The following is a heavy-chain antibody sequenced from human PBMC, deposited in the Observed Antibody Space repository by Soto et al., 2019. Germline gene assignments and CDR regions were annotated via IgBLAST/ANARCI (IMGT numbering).Heavy chain of an antibody. Sequence: PSDTLSLTCTVSGGSVSSSIYYWGWIRQPPRKGLEWIGSIYYSGSTYYNPSLKSRVTISLDTSKNQFSLRLNSVTAADAALYYCAAGDYSGSGTYYNGWFDSWGQGTLVTVSS. CDR1: GGSVSSSIYY. CDR2: IYYSGST. J-gene: IGHJ5*01. CDR3: AAGDYSGSGTYYNGWFDS. D-gene: IGHD3-10*01. V-gene: IGHV4-39*01.